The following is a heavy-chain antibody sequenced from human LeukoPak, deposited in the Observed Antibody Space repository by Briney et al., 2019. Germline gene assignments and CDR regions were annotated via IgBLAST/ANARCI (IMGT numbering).Heavy chain of an antibody. CDR3: ARDKREPRYAFDI. CDR1: GGSISSSNW. J-gene: IGHJ3*02. V-gene: IGHV4-4*02. D-gene: IGHD1-26*01. CDR2: IYHSGST. Sequence: SETLSLTCAVSGGSISSSNWWSWIRQPPGQGLEWIGEIYHSGSTNYNPSLKSRVTISVDKSKTQFSLELSSVTAADTAVYYCARDKREPRYAFDIWGQGTMVTVSS.